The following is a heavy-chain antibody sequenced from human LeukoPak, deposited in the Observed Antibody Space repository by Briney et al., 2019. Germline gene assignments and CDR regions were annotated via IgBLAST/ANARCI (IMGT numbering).Heavy chain of an antibody. CDR3: ARGGSILDTAMAHFDY. CDR2: IWYDGSNK. CDR1: GFTFSSYG. Sequence: PGRSLRLSCAASGFTFSSYGMHWVRQAPGKGLEWVAVIWYDGSNKYYADSVKGRFTISRDNSKNTLYLQMNSLRAEDTAVYYCARGGSILDTAMAHFDYWGQGTLVTVSS. J-gene: IGHJ4*02. V-gene: IGHV3-33*01. D-gene: IGHD5-18*01.